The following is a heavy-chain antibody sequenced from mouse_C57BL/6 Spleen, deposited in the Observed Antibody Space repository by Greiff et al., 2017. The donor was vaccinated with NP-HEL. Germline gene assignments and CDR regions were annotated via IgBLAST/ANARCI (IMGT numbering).Heavy chain of an antibody. Sequence: VQLQQPGAELVRPGSSVKLSCKASGYTFTSYWMDWVKQRPGQGLEWIGNIYPSDSETHYNQKFKDKATLTVDKSSSTAYMQLSSLTSEDSAVYDCARHGSSADYWGQGTTLTVSS. CDR2: IYPSDSET. D-gene: IGHD1-1*01. V-gene: IGHV1-61*01. CDR3: ARHGSSADY. J-gene: IGHJ2*01. CDR1: GYTFTSYW.